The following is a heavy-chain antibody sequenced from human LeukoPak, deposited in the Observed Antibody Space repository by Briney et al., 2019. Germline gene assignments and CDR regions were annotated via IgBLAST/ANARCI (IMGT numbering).Heavy chain of an antibody. CDR1: GGSISSGSYY. V-gene: IGHV4-61*10. CDR3: ARASEGIGFFDY. CDR2: IYHNGKT. Sequence: SETLSLTCTVSGGSISSGSYYWSWIRQPAGKGLEWIGYIYHNGKTNYNPSLRSRLTISLDTSKTQFSLDLNSMTAADTAIYYCARASEGIGFFDYWGQGILVTVSS. D-gene: IGHD2-2*03. J-gene: IGHJ4*02.